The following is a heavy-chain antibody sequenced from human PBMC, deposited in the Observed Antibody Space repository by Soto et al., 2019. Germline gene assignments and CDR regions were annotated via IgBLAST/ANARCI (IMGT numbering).Heavy chain of an antibody. Sequence: PSETLSLTCTVSGASISVDSYYWTWIRQPPGKGLEWIGSSYYSGTTYFNPSLKSRATISVDTSKNQFSLRLTSVTAADTAIYYCTRRYNWNDNYFDYWGQGTLVTVSS. J-gene: IGHJ4*02. V-gene: IGHV4-39*01. CDR1: GASISVDSYY. CDR2: SYYSGTT. CDR3: TRRYNWNDNYFDY. D-gene: IGHD1-20*01.